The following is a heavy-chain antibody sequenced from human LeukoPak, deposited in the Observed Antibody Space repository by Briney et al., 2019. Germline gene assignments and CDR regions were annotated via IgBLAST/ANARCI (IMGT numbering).Heavy chain of an antibody. Sequence: GSLSLSCAASGFTFDDYGMSWVRQAPGKGLEWVSGINWNGGSTGYADSVKGRFTISRDNAKNSLYLQMNSLRAEDTALYYCARDWYCTNGVCGYDYWGQGTLVTVSS. CDR1: GFTFDDYG. CDR3: ARDWYCTNGVCGYDY. CDR2: INWNGGST. D-gene: IGHD2-8*01. V-gene: IGHV3-20*04. J-gene: IGHJ4*02.